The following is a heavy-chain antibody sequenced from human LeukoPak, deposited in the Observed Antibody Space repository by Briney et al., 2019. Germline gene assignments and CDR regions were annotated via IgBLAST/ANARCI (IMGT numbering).Heavy chain of an antibody. CDR2: IWYDGSNK. Sequence: PGGSLRLSCAASAFTFSSFGMHWVRQAPGKGLEWVAVIWYDGSNKYYADSVEGRFTISRDNSKNTLYLQMNSLRAEDTAVYYCARDRETWYIDFWGQGTPLTVSS. J-gene: IGHJ4*02. V-gene: IGHV3-33*01. CDR3: ARDRETWYIDF. CDR1: AFTFSSFG.